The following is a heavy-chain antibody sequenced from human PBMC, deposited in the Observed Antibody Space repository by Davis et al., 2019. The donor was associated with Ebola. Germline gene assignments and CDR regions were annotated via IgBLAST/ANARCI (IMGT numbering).Heavy chain of an antibody. CDR2: IDPSDSYT. V-gene: IGHV5-10-1*01. CDR3: AGSQYYYYGMDV. D-gene: IGHD2-15*01. CDR1: GYNFTNYW. J-gene: IGHJ6*02. Sequence: PGGSLRLSCKGSGYNFTNYWISWVRQMPGKGLEWMGRIDPSDSYTNYSPSFQGHVTISADKSISTAYLQWSSLKASDTAMYYCAGSQYYYYGMDVWGQGTTVTVSS.